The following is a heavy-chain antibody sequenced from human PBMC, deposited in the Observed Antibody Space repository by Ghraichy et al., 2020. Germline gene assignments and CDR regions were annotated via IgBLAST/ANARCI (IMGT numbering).Heavy chain of an antibody. CDR3: ASNWNDYYYYYMDV. J-gene: IGHJ6*03. Sequence: LRLSCAVSGGSISSGGYSWSWIRQPPGKGLEWIGYIYHSGSTYYNPSLKSRVTISVDRSKNQFSLKLSSVTAADTAVYYCASNWNDYYYYYMDVWGKGTTVTVSS. CDR2: IYHSGST. D-gene: IGHD1-1*01. V-gene: IGHV4-30-2*01. CDR1: GGSISSGGYS.